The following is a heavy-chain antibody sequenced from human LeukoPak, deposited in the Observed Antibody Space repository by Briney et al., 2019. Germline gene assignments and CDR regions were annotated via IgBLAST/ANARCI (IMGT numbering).Heavy chain of an antibody. CDR2: INGIGGST. CDR1: GFTFSTYA. J-gene: IGHJ1*01. D-gene: IGHD4-17*01. V-gene: IGHV3-23*01. CDR3: AKGDMTTVTPGDFQH. Sequence: GGSLRLSCAASGFTFSTYAMSWVRQAPGKGLEWVSAINGIGGSTYYADSVKGRFTISRDDSKNTLYLQMNSLRVEDTAIYYCAKGDMTTVTPGDFQHWGQGTLVTVSS.